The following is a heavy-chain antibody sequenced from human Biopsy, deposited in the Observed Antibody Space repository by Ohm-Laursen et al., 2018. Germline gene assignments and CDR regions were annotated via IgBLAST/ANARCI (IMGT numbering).Heavy chain of an antibody. D-gene: IGHD5-24*01. V-gene: IGHV4-59*12. CDR3: ASAGYNPDWNFDL. CDR1: GGPIDSYY. Sequence: TLSLTCTVSGGPIDSYYWRWIRQPPGKALEWIGNIYFTGRTSYNTSLKSRVTMSVNTSKKQFSLRLSSATAADTAVYYCASAGYNPDWNFDLWGRGTRVTVSS. J-gene: IGHJ2*01. CDR2: IYFTGRT.